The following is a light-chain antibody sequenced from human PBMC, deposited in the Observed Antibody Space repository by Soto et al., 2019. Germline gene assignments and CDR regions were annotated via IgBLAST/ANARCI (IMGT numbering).Light chain of an antibody. CDR1: HSLLHSNGYTY. Sequence: DIVMTQSPLSLPVTPGEPASISCRSSHSLLHSNGYTYLDWYLQKPGQSPQLLIYWGSNRASGVPDRFSGSGSGTDFTLKISRVEAEDVGVYYCMQALQTPLTFGPGTTGDIK. CDR2: WGS. CDR3: MQALQTPLT. J-gene: IGKJ3*01. V-gene: IGKV2-28*01.